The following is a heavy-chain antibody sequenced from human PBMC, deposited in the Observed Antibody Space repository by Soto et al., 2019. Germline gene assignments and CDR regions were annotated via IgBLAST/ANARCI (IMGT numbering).Heavy chain of an antibody. V-gene: IGHV1-69*13. CDR2: IIPIFETA. J-gene: IGHJ4*02. Sequence: SVKVSCRASGGMFSSSVISWVRQAPGQGLEWLGGIIPIFETANYARKFQGRVTITADESTSTAYMELTSLRSAGTAVYFCAREQSWSGFRYFDSWGQGTLVTVSS. D-gene: IGHD3-3*01. CDR1: GGMFSSSV. CDR3: AREQSWSGFRYFDS.